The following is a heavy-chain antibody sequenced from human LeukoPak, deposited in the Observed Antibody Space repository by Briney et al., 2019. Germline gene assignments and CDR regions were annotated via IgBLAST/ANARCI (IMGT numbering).Heavy chain of an antibody. D-gene: IGHD6-19*01. Sequence: GGSLRLSRAASGFTFSNSAMSWVRQAPGKWLGWESTISGSGITTYCADSVKGRFTISRDNSKNPLYLQMNTLRAEDSALYYCAKGIYSSGWSYFDYWGHGTLVTVSS. V-gene: IGHV3-23*01. CDR3: AKGIYSSGWSYFDY. CDR2: ISGSGITT. J-gene: IGHJ4*01. CDR1: GFTFSNSA.